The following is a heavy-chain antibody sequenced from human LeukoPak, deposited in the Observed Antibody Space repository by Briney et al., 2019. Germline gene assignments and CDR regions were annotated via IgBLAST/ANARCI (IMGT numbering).Heavy chain of an antibody. CDR2: ISYDGSNK. J-gene: IGHJ4*02. Sequence: GGSLRLSCAASGFTFSSYAMHWVRQAPGKGLEWVAVISYDGSNKYYADSVKGRFTISRDNSKNTLYLQMNSLRAEDTAVYYCATPRLSSYYYGSASLMGEFDYWGQGTLVTVSS. CDR3: ATPRLSSYYYGSASLMGEFDY. V-gene: IGHV3-30-3*01. CDR1: GFTFSSYA. D-gene: IGHD3-10*01.